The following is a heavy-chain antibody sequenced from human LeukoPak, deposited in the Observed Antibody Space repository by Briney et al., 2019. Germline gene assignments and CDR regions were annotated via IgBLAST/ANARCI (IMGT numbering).Heavy chain of an antibody. CDR2: ISAYNGNT. V-gene: IGHV1-18*01. J-gene: IGHJ4*02. CDR1: GYTFSSYG. Sequence: AXVKVSCKASGYTFSSYGISWVRQAPGQGLEWMGWISAYNGNTNYAQKLQGRVTMTTDTSTSTAYMELRSLRSDDTAVYYCAIPPPTLYSSGLFGYWGQGTLVTVSS. D-gene: IGHD6-19*01. CDR3: AIPPPTLYSSGLFGY.